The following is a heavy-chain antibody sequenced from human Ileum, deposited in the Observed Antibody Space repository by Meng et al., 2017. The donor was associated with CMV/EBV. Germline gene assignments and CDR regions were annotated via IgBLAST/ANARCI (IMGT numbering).Heavy chain of an antibody. D-gene: IGHD2-2*01. CDR3: ARDRVTGGDCSSTSCHNWFDP. Sequence: SYCIRCVRQAPGQGLEWMGGIIPVYGTANYAQKFQSRITITTDEFTSTAYMELSSLRSEDTAVYYCARDRVTGGDCSSTSCHNWFDPWGQGSLVTVSS. V-gene: IGHV1-69*05. CDR1: SYC. CDR2: IIPVYGTA. J-gene: IGHJ5*02.